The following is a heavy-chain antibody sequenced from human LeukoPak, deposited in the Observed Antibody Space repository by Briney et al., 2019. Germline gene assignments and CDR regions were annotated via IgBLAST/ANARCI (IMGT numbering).Heavy chain of an antibody. CDR1: GRSLSSSY. V-gene: IGHV4-59*01. J-gene: IGHJ4*02. Sequence: SETLSLTCTVHGRSLSSSYWTSIPQTPGKVLEWIGYIYYSGSTNYNHSLKSRVTISVDTSKNQFSLKLSSVTAADTAVYYCARGGVAATPVNWGQGTLVTVSS. CDR3: ARGGVAATPVN. CDR2: IYYSGST. D-gene: IGHD2-15*01.